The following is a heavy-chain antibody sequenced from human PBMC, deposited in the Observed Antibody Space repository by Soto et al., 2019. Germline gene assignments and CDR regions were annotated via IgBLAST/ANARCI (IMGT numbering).Heavy chain of an antibody. V-gene: IGHV3-13*05. D-gene: IGHD1-26*01. CDR1: GFTVSSHD. J-gene: IGHJ4*02. CDR3: AKDLVGSTPY. Sequence: GGSLRLSCAASGFTVSSHDMHWVRQAAGKTLEWVSGITTTDDPYYADSVKGRFTLSRENAKNSLYLHMNSLRAGDTAVYYCAKDLVGSTPYWGQGTLVTVSS. CDR2: ITTTDDP.